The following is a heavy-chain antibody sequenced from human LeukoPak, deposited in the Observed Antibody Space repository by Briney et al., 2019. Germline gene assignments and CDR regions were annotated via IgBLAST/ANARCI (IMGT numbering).Heavy chain of an antibody. CDR1: GFTFSGYW. CDR3: TRVGYSSGFDS. CDR2: INSDGYSI. V-gene: IGHV3-74*03. J-gene: IGHJ5*01. D-gene: IGHD6-19*01. Sequence: GGSLRLSCAASGFTFSGYWMHWVRQAPGKGLVWVSRINSDGYSITYADSVKGRFTISRDNAKNTLYLQMNSLIAEDTAVYFCTRVGYSSGFDSLCQGTLVTVSS.